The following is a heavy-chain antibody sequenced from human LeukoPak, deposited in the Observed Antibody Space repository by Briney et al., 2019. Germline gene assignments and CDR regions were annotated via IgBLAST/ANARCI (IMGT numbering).Heavy chain of an antibody. CDR1: GGSISSYY. CDR2: IYTSGST. CDR3: ARTMGLVINAFDI. D-gene: IGHD3/OR15-3a*01. V-gene: IGHV4-4*07. Sequence: SETLSLTCTVSGGSISSYYWSWIRQPAGKGLEWIGRIYTSGSTTYNPSLKSRVTISVDTSKNQFSLKLSSVTAADRAVYYCARTMGLVINAFDIWGQGTMVTVSS. J-gene: IGHJ3*02.